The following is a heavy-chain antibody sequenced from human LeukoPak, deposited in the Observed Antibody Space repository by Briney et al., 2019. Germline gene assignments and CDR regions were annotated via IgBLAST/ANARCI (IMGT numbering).Heavy chain of an antibody. Sequence: PGGSLRLSCAASGFSFSSYAMSWVRQAPGKGLELVSAISVYGSSTYYADSVKDRFTISRDNSKNTLYLQINSLRAEDTAVYYCAKGHCSSTSCIRFDPWGQGTLVTVSS. CDR1: GFSFSSYA. CDR2: ISVYGSST. J-gene: IGHJ5*02. V-gene: IGHV3-23*01. CDR3: AKGHCSSTSCIRFDP. D-gene: IGHD2-2*01.